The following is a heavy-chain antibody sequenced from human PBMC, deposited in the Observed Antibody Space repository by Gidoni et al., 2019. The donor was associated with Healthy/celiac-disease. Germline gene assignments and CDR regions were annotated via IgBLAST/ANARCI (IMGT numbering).Heavy chain of an antibody. J-gene: IGHJ4*02. CDR1: GYTFTSYY. CDR2: INPSGGST. D-gene: IGHD3-22*01. CDR3: ARDEYYYDSSGYDDY. Sequence: QVQLVQSGAEVKKPGASVKVSCKAPGYTFTSYYMHWVRQAPGQGLEWMGIINPSGGSTSYAQKFQGRVTMTRDTSTSTVYMELSSLRSEDTAVYYCARDEYYYDSSGYDDYWGQGTLVTVSS. V-gene: IGHV1-46*03.